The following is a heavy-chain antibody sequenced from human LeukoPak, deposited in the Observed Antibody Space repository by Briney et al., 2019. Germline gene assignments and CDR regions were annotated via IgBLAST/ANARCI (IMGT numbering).Heavy chain of an antibody. V-gene: IGHV5-51*01. D-gene: IGHD3-10*01. Sequence: GESLKISCEGSGYSFNTYWIGWVRQMPGKGLEWMGIIYPGDSDTRYSPSFQGQVVISADRSIRTAYLQWNTLKTSDTAMYYCVRQRGASGTINHFDPWGQGTLVTVSS. CDR1: GYSFNTYW. J-gene: IGHJ5*02. CDR3: VRQRGASGTINHFDP. CDR2: IYPGDSDT.